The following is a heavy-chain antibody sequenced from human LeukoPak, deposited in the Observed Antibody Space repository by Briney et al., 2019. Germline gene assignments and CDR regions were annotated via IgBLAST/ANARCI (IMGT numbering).Heavy chain of an antibody. J-gene: IGHJ6*04. CDR2: IIPIFGTA. Sequence: PVKVSCKASGGTFSSYAISWVRQAPGQGLEWMGGIIPIFGTANYAQKFQGRVTITADESTSTAYMELSSLRSEDTAVYYCASPKGNTLGTNYDILTGPDYYYYGMDVWGKGTTVTVSS. CDR3: ASPKGNTLGTNYDILTGPDYYYYGMDV. V-gene: IGHV1-69*01. CDR1: GGTFSSYA. D-gene: IGHD3-9*01.